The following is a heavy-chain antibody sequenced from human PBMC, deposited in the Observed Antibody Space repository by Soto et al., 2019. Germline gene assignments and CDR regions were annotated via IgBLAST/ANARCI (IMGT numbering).Heavy chain of an antibody. D-gene: IGHD1-1*01. CDR1: GGFVTSGSYY. CDR2: MSHSGGT. V-gene: IGHV4-34*01. Sequence: QVQLQQWGAGLLKPSETLSLTCAVYGGFVTSGSYYWSWIRQPPGKGLEWIGAMSHSGGTHFNLSLKSRVTISVDTSKNQFTLKMSSVTAADTALYYCARVERGTATTVVDAFDIWGPGTMVTVSS. J-gene: IGHJ3*02. CDR3: ARVERGTATTVVDAFDI.